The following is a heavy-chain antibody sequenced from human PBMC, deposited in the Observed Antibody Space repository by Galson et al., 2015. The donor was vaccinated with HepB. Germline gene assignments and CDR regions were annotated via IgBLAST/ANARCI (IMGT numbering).Heavy chain of an antibody. Sequence: SVKVSCKASGYTLTSYGISWVRQAPGQGLEWMGWISAYNGNTNYAQKLQGRVTMTTDTSTSTAYMELRSLRSDDTAVYYCARDVGLTLSAGVDYWGQGTLVTVSS. CDR1: GYTLTSYG. CDR2: ISAYNGNT. V-gene: IGHV1-18*01. D-gene: IGHD2/OR15-2a*01. J-gene: IGHJ4*02. CDR3: ARDVGLTLSAGVDY.